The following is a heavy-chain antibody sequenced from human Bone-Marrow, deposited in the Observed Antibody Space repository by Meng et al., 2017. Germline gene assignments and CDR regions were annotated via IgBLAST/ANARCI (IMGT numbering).Heavy chain of an antibody. V-gene: IGHV4-30-2*01. Sequence: QLQLQESGSGALKPSQTLSPTCAVSGDSISSGGYSWSWIRQPPGKGLEWIGYIYHSGSTYFNPSLKSRVTVSVDRSKNQFSLNLSSVTAADTAVYYCARYSSSSLAFDFWGQGTLVTVSS. CDR3: ARYSSSSLAFDF. J-gene: IGHJ4*02. CDR1: GDSISSGGYS. CDR2: IYHSGST. D-gene: IGHD6-6*01.